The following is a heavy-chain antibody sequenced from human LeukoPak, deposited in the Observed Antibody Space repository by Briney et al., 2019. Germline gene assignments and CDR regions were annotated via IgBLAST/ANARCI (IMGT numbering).Heavy chain of an antibody. V-gene: IGHV3-74*01. D-gene: IGHD2-15*01. J-gene: IGHJ3*01. CDR1: GLTFRNAW. CDR3: ARESYCTGGSCYSGRAFDV. Sequence: GGSLRLSCVASGLTFRNAWMHWVRQDPRKGLVWVSRIKTDGSNTYYADSVKGRFTISRDNAKNTLYLQMNSLRAEDTALYYCARESYCTGGSCYSGRAFDVWGQGTMVTVSS. CDR2: IKTDGSNT.